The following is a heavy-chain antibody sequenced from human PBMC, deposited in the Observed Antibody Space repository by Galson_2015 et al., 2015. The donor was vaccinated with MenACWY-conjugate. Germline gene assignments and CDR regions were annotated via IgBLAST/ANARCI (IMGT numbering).Heavy chain of an antibody. V-gene: IGHV5-51*01. CDR2: IYPGDSDT. Sequence: QSGAEVKKPGESLKISCKASGYKFTNSWIGWVRQMPGKGLKWMGIIYPGDSDTRYSPSFRGQVTISADKSINTAYLQWSSLAASDSAMYYCARQSKFNYFYGMDVWGQGTTVTVSS. CDR3: ARQSKFNYFYGMDV. CDR1: GYKFTNSW. D-gene: IGHD5/OR15-5a*01. J-gene: IGHJ6*02.